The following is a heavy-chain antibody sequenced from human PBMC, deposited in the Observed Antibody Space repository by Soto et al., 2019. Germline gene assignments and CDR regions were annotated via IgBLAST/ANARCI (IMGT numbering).Heavy chain of an antibody. CDR1: GGSISSSSYY. V-gene: IGHV4-39*07. Sequence: SETLSLTCTVSGGSISSSSYYWGWIRQPPGKGLEWIGCISYSGSTYYNPSLKTRVTISLDTSKNQFSLKLSSVTAADTAVYYCARVDGSAVSFDYWGQGTLVTVSS. J-gene: IGHJ4*02. CDR3: ARVDGSAVSFDY. CDR2: ISYSGST. D-gene: IGHD1-20*01.